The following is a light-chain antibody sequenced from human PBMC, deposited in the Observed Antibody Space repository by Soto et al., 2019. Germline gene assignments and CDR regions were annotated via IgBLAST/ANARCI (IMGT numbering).Light chain of an antibody. CDR2: AAS. J-gene: IGKJ2*01. CDR3: QQSYSTPYT. CDR1: QRISSY. Sequence: DIQMTQSPSSLSASVGDRVIITCRASQRISSYLTWYQHKPGKAPNLLIYAASSLQSGVPSRFSGSGSGTDFTLTITSLQPEDFATYYCQQSYSTPYTFGQGTKLEIK. V-gene: IGKV1-39*01.